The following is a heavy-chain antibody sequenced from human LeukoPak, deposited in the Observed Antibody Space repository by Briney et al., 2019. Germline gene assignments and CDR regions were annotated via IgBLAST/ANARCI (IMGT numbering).Heavy chain of an antibody. Sequence: GGSLRLSCAASGFTVSSNYMSWVRQAPGKGLEWVSVIYSGGSTYYADSVKGRFTISRDNAKNSLYLQMNSLRAEDTALYYCARVFGSSGYFDYWGQGTLVTVSS. CDR2: IYSGGST. V-gene: IGHV3-53*01. CDR3: ARVFGSSGYFDY. D-gene: IGHD3-10*02. J-gene: IGHJ4*02. CDR1: GFTVSSNY.